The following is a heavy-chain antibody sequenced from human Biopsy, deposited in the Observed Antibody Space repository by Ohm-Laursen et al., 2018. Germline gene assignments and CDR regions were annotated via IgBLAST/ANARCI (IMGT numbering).Heavy chain of an antibody. J-gene: IGHJ3*01. D-gene: IGHD3-10*01. V-gene: IGHV4-59*08. Sequence: TLSLTCTVSGDSITSYFWNWIRQAPGKGLEWIGNIYYRGNTNYSPSLKSRATISLDSSKNQFSLNLNSVTATDTAVYYCARRLPLRGSAFDVWGQGTVDTVS. CDR1: GDSITSYF. CDR2: IYYRGNT. CDR3: ARRLPLRGSAFDV.